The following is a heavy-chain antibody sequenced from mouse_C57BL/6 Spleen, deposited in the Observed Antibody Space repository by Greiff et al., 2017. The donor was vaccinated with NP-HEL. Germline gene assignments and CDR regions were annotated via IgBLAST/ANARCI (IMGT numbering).Heavy chain of an antibody. CDR1: GHTFTSYW. V-gene: IGHV1-61*01. D-gene: IGHD1-1*02. CDR2: IYPSDSET. CDR3: ARSRVGSYYAMGY. Sequence: VQLQQPGAELVRPGPSVKLSCKASGHTFTSYWMDWVKQRPGQGLEWIGNIYPSDSETQYNQKFKEKATLTVDKSSSTAYMQLSSLTSEDSAVYYCARSRVGSYYAMGYWGQRTSVTVSS. J-gene: IGHJ4*01.